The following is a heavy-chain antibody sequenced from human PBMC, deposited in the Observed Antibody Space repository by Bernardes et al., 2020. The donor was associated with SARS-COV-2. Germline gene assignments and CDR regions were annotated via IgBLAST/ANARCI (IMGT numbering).Heavy chain of an antibody. V-gene: IGHV3-21*01. Sequence: GGSLRLSCAASGFTFSSYSMNWVRQAPGKGLEWVSSISSSSSYIYYADSVKGRFTISRDNAKNSLYLQMNSLRAEDTAVYYCARELIRYYYYYGMDVWGQGTTVTVSS. D-gene: IGHD2-8*01. CDR2: ISSSSSYI. CDR1: GFTFSSYS. CDR3: ARELIRYYYYYGMDV. J-gene: IGHJ6*02.